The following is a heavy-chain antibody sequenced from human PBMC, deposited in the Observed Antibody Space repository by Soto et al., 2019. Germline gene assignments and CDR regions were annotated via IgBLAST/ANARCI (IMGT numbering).Heavy chain of an antibody. J-gene: IGHJ4*02. V-gene: IGHV3-7*03. CDR3: AREGFSYGPKGAVFDH. CDR2: IKEDGSDK. CDR1: GFTVSSNY. D-gene: IGHD5-18*01. Sequence: PGGSLRLSCAASGFTVSSNYMSWVRQAPGKGLEWVANIKEDGSDKYYVDSVKGRLTVSRDNAKNLLYLQLNSLRAEDTAVYYCAREGFSYGPKGAVFDHWGQGSLVTVSS.